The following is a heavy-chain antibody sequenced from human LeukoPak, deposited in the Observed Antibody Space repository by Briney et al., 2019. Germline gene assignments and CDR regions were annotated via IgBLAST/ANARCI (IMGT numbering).Heavy chain of an antibody. Sequence: PSETLSLTRAVYGGSFSGYYWSWIRQPPGKGLEWIGEINHSGSTNYNPSLKSRVTISVDTSKNQFSLKLSSVTAADTAVYYCARSCSSTSCYFWFDPWGQGTLVTVSS. V-gene: IGHV4-34*01. CDR3: ARSCSSTSCYFWFDP. CDR1: GGSFSGYY. D-gene: IGHD2-2*01. CDR2: INHSGST. J-gene: IGHJ5*02.